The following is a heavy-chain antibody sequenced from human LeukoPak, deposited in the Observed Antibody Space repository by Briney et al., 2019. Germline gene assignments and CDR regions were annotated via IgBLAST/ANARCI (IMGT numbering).Heavy chain of an antibody. J-gene: IGHJ4*02. D-gene: IGHD1-26*01. CDR2: ISGSGGST. Sequence: GGSLRLSCAASGFTFSSYAMSWVRQAPGKGLEWVSAISGSGGSTYYADSVKGRFTISRDNSKNTLYLQMNSLRAEDTAVYYCAKIVAISGRPREGFDYWGQGTLVTVSS. V-gene: IGHV3-23*01. CDR3: AKIVAISGRPREGFDY. CDR1: GFTFSSYA.